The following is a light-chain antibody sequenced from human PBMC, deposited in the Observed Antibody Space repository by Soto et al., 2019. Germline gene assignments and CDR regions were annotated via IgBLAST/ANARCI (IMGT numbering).Light chain of an antibody. J-gene: IGKJ1*01. V-gene: IGKV3-11*01. CDR2: DAS. CDR3: QQRSNWSGT. Sequence: EIVLTQSPATLSLSPGERATLSCRASQSVSSYLAWYQQKPGQAPRLLIYDASNRATGIPARFSGSGSGTDFTPTISSLEPEDFAVYYCQQRSNWSGTFGQGTKVEIK. CDR1: QSVSSY.